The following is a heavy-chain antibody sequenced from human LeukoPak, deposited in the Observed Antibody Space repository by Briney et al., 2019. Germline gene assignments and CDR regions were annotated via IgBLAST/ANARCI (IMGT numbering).Heavy chain of an antibody. CDR3: ARVGGENSGYRYYFDF. V-gene: IGHV4-34*01. J-gene: IGHJ4*02. CDR1: GESFSGYY. D-gene: IGHD5-18*01. Sequence: SETLSLTCAVYGESFSGYYWSWIRQPPGKGLEWIGEINHSGSTNYNPSLKSRVTISVDTSKNQFSLKLNSVTAADTAVYYCARVGGENSGYRYYFDFWGQGTLVTVSS. CDR2: INHSGST.